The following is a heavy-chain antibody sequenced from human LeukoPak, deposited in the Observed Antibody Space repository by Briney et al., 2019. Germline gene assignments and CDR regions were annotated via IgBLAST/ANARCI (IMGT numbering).Heavy chain of an antibody. D-gene: IGHD3-10*01. Sequence: GRSLRLSCAASVFTFSSYGMHWVRQAPGKGLEWVAVIWYDGSNKYYADSVKGRFTISRDNSKNTLYLQMNSLRAEDTAVYYCARVMVRGVRFNGMDVWGKGTTVTVSS. CDR1: VFTFSSYG. J-gene: IGHJ6*04. CDR2: IWYDGSNK. CDR3: ARVMVRGVRFNGMDV. V-gene: IGHV3-33*01.